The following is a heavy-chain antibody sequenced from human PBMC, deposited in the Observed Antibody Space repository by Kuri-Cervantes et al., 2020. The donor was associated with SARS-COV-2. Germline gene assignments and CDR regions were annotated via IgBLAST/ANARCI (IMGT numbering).Heavy chain of an antibody. D-gene: IGHD3-22*01. CDR1: GFTFSNYS. V-gene: IGHV3-21*03. CDR3: TTAGFHYYDSSGYYYSRYYFDY. Sequence: LSLTCAASGFTFSNYSMNWVRQAPGKGLEWVSSISSSSSYIYYADSVKGRFTISRDNAKNSLYLQMNSLRAEDTAVYYRTTAGFHYYDSSGYYYSRYYFDYWGQGTLVTVSS. J-gene: IGHJ4*02. CDR2: ISSSSSYI.